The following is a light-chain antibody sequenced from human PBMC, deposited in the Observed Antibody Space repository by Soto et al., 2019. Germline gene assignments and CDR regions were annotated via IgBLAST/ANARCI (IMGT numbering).Light chain of an antibody. CDR1: SSDVGGYIY. CDR3: SSYTSGSTLVV. J-gene: IGLJ3*02. CDR2: EVS. V-gene: IGLV2-14*01. Sequence: QSALTQPASVSGSPGQSITISCTGTSSDVGGYIYVSWYQQRPGNVPKLMIYEVSNRPSGVSDRFSGSKSGNTASLTISGLQAEDEADYYCSSYTSGSTLVVFGGGTKVTVL.